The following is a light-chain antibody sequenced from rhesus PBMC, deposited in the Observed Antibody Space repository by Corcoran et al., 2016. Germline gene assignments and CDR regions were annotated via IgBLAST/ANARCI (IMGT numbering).Light chain of an antibody. J-gene: IGKJ3*01. CDR1: QSVSSY. Sequence: QVILTQSPATLSLSPGERATLSCRASQSVSSYLAWYQQKPGQAPRLLIYGAFSRATGIPDRLSGSGSGTDFTLTSSSLEPEAVGVYHCYPHSSGFTFVPGTKLDIK. CDR2: GAF. V-gene: IGKV3-10*01. CDR3: YPHSSGFT.